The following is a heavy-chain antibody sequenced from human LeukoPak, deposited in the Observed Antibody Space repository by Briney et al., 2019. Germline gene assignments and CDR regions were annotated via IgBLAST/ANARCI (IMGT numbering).Heavy chain of an antibody. CDR2: IIPILGIT. J-gene: IGHJ5*02. Sequence: SVKVSCKASGGTFSSYAISWVRQAPGQGLERMGRIIPILGITNYAQKFQGRVTITADKSTSTAYMELSSLRSEDTAVYYCARSYYDYVWGSYRYRRFDPWGQGTLVTVSS. D-gene: IGHD3-16*02. CDR1: GGTFSSYA. V-gene: IGHV1-69*04. CDR3: ARSYYDYVWGSYRYRRFDP.